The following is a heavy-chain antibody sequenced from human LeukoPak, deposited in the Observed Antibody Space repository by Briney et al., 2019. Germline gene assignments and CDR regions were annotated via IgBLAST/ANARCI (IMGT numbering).Heavy chain of an antibody. Sequence: GGSLRLSCAASGFTFSSYAMSWVRQAPGKGLEWVSAISGSGDNTYYADSVRGRFTISRDNSKNTLYLQMNSLRAEDTAVYYCAKGGLTTPLHYWGQGTLVTVSS. V-gene: IGHV3-23*01. J-gene: IGHJ4*02. CDR1: GFTFSSYA. CDR3: AKGGLTTPLHY. D-gene: IGHD1-14*01. CDR2: ISGSGDNT.